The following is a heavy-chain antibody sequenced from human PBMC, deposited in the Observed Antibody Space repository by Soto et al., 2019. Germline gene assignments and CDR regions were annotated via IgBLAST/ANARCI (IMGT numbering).Heavy chain of an antibody. CDR1: GSTFTSHT. J-gene: IGHJ3*02. CDR3: ARGGTYQYHAFDI. V-gene: IGHV1-18*01. D-gene: IGHD1-26*01. Sequence: QVQLVQSGAEVKKPGASVKVSCKASGSTFTSHTFTWVRQAPGQGLEWLGWSSTYNGNTNYAQKLQGRVTMTTDTSTTTAYMELRSLRSDDTAVYYCARGGTYQYHAFDIWGQGTMVTVSS. CDR2: SSTYNGNT.